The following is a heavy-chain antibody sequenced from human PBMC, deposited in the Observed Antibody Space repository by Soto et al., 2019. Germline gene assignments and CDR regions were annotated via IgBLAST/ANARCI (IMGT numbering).Heavy chain of an antibody. V-gene: IGHV4-34*01. CDR3: ARGTWIQLWLRARPFDY. J-gene: IGHJ4*02. Sequence: SETLSLTCAVYGGSFSPYCCTWIRQPPEKGLEWIGEINQSGSTNYNRSLKSRVTMSVDTSKNQFSLRLSSVIAADTAVYYCARGTWIQLWLRARPFDYWGQGTLVTVSS. CDR2: INQSGST. D-gene: IGHD5-18*01. CDR1: GGSFSPYC.